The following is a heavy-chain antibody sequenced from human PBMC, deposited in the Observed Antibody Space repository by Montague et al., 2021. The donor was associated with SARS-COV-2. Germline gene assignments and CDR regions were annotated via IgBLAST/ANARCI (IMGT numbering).Heavy chain of an antibody. CDR1: GFSFSNQG. CDR2: IWYDGSNE. Sequence: SLRLSCAASGFSFSNQGMHWVRQAPGRGLEWVAVIWYDGSNEYYADSVKGRFTTSRDNSKNILYLQMNSLRAEDTAVYYCAREPPALGDAFDIWGQGTMVTVSS. CDR3: AREPPALGDAFDI. J-gene: IGHJ3*02. V-gene: IGHV3-33*01.